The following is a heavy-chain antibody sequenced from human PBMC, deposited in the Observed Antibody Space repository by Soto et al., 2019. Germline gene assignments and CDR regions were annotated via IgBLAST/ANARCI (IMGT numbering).Heavy chain of an antibody. V-gene: IGHV3-30*18. CDR3: AKVGPADGFYGQLFRGKMRTAPIDY. Sequence: GGSLRLSCAASGFTFSSYGMHWVRQAPGKGLEWVAVISYDESNKYYADSVKGRFTISRDKSKNTLYLQMNSLRAEDTAVYYCAKVGPADGFYGQLFRGKMRTAPIDYWGQGTLVTVSS. CDR1: GFTFSSYG. CDR2: ISYDESNK. J-gene: IGHJ4*02. D-gene: IGHD3-3*01.